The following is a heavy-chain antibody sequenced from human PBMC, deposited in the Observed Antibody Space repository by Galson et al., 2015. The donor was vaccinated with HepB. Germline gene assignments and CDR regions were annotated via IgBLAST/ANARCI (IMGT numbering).Heavy chain of an antibody. CDR2: IRSKAYGGTT. Sequence: SLRLSCAASGFTFGDFAMSWVRQAPGKGREWVGFIRSKAYGGTTEYAASVKGRFTISRDDSKSIAYLQMNSLKTEDTAVYYCTNDYSRGYESNAFDIWGQGTMVTVSS. V-gene: IGHV3-49*04. J-gene: IGHJ3*02. CDR3: TNDYSRGYESNAFDI. CDR1: GFTFGDFA. D-gene: IGHD3-22*01.